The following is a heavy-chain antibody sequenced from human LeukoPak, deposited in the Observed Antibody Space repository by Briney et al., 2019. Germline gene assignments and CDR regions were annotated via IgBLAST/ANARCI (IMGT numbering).Heavy chain of an antibody. CDR3: ARVEGSRSSWPDLDY. CDR2: INSSGGSI. D-gene: IGHD6-13*01. J-gene: IGHJ4*02. Sequence: ASVKVSCKASVYTFTSYYIHWVRHAPEQGREWVGIINSSGGSISYAQKVQGRVTMTRDTSTSTVYMELSSLRAEDTAVYYCARVEGSRSSWPDLDYWGQGTLVTVSS. CDR1: VYTFTSYY. V-gene: IGHV1-46*01.